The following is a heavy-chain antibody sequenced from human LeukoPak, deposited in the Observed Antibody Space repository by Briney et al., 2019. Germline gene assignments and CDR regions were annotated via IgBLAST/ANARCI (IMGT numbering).Heavy chain of an antibody. CDR1: GGSFSGYY. J-gene: IGHJ3*02. Sequence: SSETLSLTCAVYGGSFSGYYWSWIRQPPGKGLEWIGEINRSGSTNYNPPLKSRVTISVDTSKNQFSLKLSSVTAADTAVYYCARVTPPTMREDAFDIWGQGTMVTVSS. CDR3: ARVTPPTMREDAFDI. V-gene: IGHV4-34*01. D-gene: IGHD5-24*01. CDR2: INRSGST.